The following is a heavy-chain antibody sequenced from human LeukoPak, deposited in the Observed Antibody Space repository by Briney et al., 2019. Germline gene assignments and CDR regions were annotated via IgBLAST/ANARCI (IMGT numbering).Heavy chain of an antibody. J-gene: IGHJ4*02. Sequence: PGGSLRLSCAASGFTFSSYSMSWVRQAPGKGLEWVSSISSSSSYIYYADSVKGRFTISRANSKNTFYLQMNSLRVDDTAIYYCAKERGYGDYESFDFWGQGTLVPVSS. V-gene: IGHV3-21*04. D-gene: IGHD4-17*01. CDR2: ISSSSSYI. CDR3: AKERGYGDYESFDF. CDR1: GFTFSSYS.